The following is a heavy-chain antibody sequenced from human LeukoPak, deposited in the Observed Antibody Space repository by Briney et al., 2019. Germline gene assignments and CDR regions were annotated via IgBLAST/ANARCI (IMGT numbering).Heavy chain of an antibody. Sequence: QSGRSLRLSCAASGLTFSSYAMSWVRQAPGKGLEWVSAISGSGGSTYYADSVKGRFTISRDNSKNTLYLQMNSLRAEDTAVCYCAKERREVGATIIDYWGQGTLVTVSS. J-gene: IGHJ4*02. V-gene: IGHV3-23*01. CDR3: AKERREVGATIIDY. CDR1: GLTFSSYA. D-gene: IGHD1-26*01. CDR2: ISGSGGST.